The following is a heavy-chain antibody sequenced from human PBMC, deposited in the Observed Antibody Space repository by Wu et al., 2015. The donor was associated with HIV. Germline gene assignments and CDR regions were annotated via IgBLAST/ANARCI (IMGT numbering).Heavy chain of an antibody. CDR1: GYNFIDYG. J-gene: IGHJ4*02. D-gene: IGHD3-16*01. CDR2: ISAQNGNT. Sequence: VQLVQSGGEVKKPGASVKVACKSSGYNFIDYGIHWVRQAPGEGPEWMGWISAQNGNTKYAQKFQARVTMTTDTSSNTAYMELRSLRSVDTAVYFXARGHYYDTSTFPHVFGDPGTRVTV. V-gene: IGHV1-18*01. CDR3: ARGHYYDTSTFPHVF.